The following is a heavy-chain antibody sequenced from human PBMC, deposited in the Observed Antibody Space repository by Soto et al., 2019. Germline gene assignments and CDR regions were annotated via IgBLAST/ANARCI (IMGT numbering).Heavy chain of an antibody. J-gene: IGHJ5*02. D-gene: IGHD3-22*01. CDR3: AGDPDSHYNDSHASSYP. CDR1: GYTFTSYA. CDR2: IIPIIGNI. V-gene: IGHV1-3*01. Sequence: RARASVKVSCKASGYTFTSYAMHWVRQAPGQRLEWMGRIIPIIGNINYAQKFQGRVTITADKFTGTAYMELTRLRSDDTAVYYCAGDPDSHYNDSHASSYPWGQGTLVTVSS.